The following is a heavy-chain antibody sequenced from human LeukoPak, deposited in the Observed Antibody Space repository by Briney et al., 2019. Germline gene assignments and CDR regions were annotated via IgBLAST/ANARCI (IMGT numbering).Heavy chain of an antibody. CDR3: AKGLTVTGTTTRFDY. CDR1: GFTFSSYW. Sequence: SGGSLRLSCAASGFTFSSYWMSWVRQAPGKGLEWVANIKQDGGEKYYVDSVKGRFTISRDNSKNTLYLQMNSLRAEDTAVYYCAKGLTVTGTTTRFDYWGQGTLVTVSS. D-gene: IGHD1-7*01. V-gene: IGHV3-7*01. CDR2: IKQDGGEK. J-gene: IGHJ4*02.